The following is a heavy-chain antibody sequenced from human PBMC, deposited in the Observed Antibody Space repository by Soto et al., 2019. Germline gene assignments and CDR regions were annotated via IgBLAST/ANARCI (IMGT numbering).Heavy chain of an antibody. D-gene: IGHD2-15*01. CDR1: GFTFSSYA. CDR3: AKRRGAGGHFDY. Sequence: GGSLRLSCAASGFTFSSYAMGWVRQGPGKGLEWVAVVSIGGSTHYADSVRGRFTISRDNSKNTLSLQMNSLTAEDTAVYFCAKRRGAGGHFDYWGQGALVTVSS. V-gene: IGHV3-23*01. CDR2: VSIGGST. J-gene: IGHJ4*02.